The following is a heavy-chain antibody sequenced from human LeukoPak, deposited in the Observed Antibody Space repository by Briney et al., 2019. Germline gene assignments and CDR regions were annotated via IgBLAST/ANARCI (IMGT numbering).Heavy chain of an antibody. D-gene: IGHD3-9*01. J-gene: IGHJ5*02. Sequence: SETLSLTCAVYGGSFSGYYWSWIRQPPGKGLEWIGEINHSGSTNYNPSLTSRVTISVDTSKNQFSLKLSSVTAADTAVYYCARGARYFDWLLTRYNWFDPWGQGTLVTVSS. CDR1: GGSFSGYY. CDR2: INHSGST. CDR3: ARGARYFDWLLTRYNWFDP. V-gene: IGHV4-34*01.